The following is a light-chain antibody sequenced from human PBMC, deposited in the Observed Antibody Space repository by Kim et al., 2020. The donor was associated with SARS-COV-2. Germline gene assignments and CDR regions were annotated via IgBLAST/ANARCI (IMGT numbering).Light chain of an antibody. V-gene: IGKV1-5*03. J-gene: IGKJ2*01. CDR2: KAS. CDR1: QSLSSW. Sequence: DIQMTQSPSTLSASVGDRVTITCRASQSLSSWLAWYQQKPGQAPKLLIYKASSLESGVPSRFSGSGSGTEFTLTISRLQPDDFATYYCRQYNGYPLTLGQGTKL. CDR3: RQYNGYPLT.